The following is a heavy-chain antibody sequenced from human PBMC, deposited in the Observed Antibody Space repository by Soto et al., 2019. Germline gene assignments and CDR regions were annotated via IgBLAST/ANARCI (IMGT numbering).Heavy chain of an antibody. CDR3: AKGHYYYDSSGYRHFDS. J-gene: IGHJ4*02. Sequence: GGSLRLSWAASGCTFSNYAVSWVRQAPGKGLEWVSTIRIGGDITYYADSVNGRLTISRDNSKSMLYLLLNDLRAEDTAIYYCAKGHYYYDSSGYRHFDSWGQGALVTVPQ. CDR1: GCTFSNYA. CDR2: IRIGGDIT. V-gene: IGHV3-23*01. D-gene: IGHD3-22*01.